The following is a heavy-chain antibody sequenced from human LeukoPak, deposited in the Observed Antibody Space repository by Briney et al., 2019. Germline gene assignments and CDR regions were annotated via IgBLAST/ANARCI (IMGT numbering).Heavy chain of an antibody. V-gene: IGHV4-59*10. CDR2: IHTSGST. J-gene: IGHJ4*02. CDR3: ARAPEFSSGWLLDC. CDR1: GGSFSTYY. Sequence: SETLSLTCAVYGGSFSTYYWSWIRQSAGKGLEWIGRIHTSGSTNYNPSLKSRVTMSVDTSKNQFSLKVSSVTAADTGVYYCARAPEFSSGWLLDCWGQGSLLTVSS. D-gene: IGHD6-19*01.